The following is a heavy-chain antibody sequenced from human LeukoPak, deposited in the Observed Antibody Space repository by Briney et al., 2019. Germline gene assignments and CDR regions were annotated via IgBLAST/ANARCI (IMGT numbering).Heavy chain of an antibody. CDR3: AKGMTDPLTGYYILNNVDY. CDR1: GFTFSSHA. CDR2: ITGSGSAT. D-gene: IGHD3-9*01. J-gene: IGHJ4*02. Sequence: GGSLRLSCAASGFTFSSHAVTWVRQAPGKGLEWVASITGSGSATCYADSVKGRFTISRDNSKETLYLQMNSLRADDTALYYCAKGMTDPLTGYYILNNVDYWGQGTLVTVSS. V-gene: IGHV3-23*01.